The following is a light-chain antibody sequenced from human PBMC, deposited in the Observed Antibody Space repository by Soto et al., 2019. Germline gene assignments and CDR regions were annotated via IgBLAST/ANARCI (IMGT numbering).Light chain of an antibody. V-gene: IGKV1-33*01. CDR2: DVP. CDR3: QQYDSLPIT. J-gene: IGKJ5*01. CDR1: QDITNF. Sequence: DTQMTQSPSSLSASVGDRVTITCQASQDITNFLNWYQQKPGEAPKVMIYDVPNLHPGVPSRFSGSGSRTHFSLTITNLQPEDVATYYCQQYDSLPITFGQGTRL.